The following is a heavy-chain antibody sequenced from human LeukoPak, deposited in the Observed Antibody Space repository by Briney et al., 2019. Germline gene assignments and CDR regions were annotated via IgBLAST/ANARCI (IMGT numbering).Heavy chain of an antibody. V-gene: IGHV7-4-1*02. Sequence: VASVKVSCKASGYTFTSYAMNWVRQAPGQGLEWMGWINTNTGNPTYAQGFTGRFVFSLDTSVSTAYLQISSLKAEDTAVYYCARAGAVLWFGELSWFDPWGQGTLDTVSS. CDR2: INTNTGNP. J-gene: IGHJ5*02. CDR3: ARAGAVLWFGELSWFDP. CDR1: GYTFTSYA. D-gene: IGHD3-10*01.